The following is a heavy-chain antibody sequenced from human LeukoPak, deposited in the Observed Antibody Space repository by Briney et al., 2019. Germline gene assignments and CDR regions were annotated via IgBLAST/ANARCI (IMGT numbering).Heavy chain of an antibody. J-gene: IGHJ4*02. CDR3: AKSTGYSGSYSLPSNLDY. D-gene: IGHD1-26*01. CDR2: ISGSGGST. Sequence: GGSLRLSCAASGFTFSSYAMSWVRQAPGKGLEWVSAISGSGGSTYYADSVKGRFTISRDNSKNTLYLQMNSLRAEDTAVYYCAKSTGYSGSYSLPSNLDYWGQGTLITVSS. V-gene: IGHV3-23*01. CDR1: GFTFSSYA.